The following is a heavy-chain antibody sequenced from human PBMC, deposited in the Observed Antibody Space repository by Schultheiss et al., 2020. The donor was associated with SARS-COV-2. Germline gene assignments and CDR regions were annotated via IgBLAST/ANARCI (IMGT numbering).Heavy chain of an antibody. CDR2: IIPLSGTH. V-gene: IGHV1-46*01. CDR3: ARWGDGYNYWFDP. J-gene: IGHJ5*02. D-gene: IGHD5-24*01. Sequence: ASVKVSCKASGYSFTSYYMHWVRQAPGQGLEWMGGIIPLSGTHNYAQKLQGRVTMTTDTSTSTAYMELSSPRSEDTAVYYCARWGDGYNYWFDPWGQGTLVTVSS. CDR1: GYSFTSYY.